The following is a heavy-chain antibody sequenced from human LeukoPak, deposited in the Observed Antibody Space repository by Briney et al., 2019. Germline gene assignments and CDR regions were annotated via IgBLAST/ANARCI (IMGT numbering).Heavy chain of an antibody. CDR2: IYITGST. J-gene: IGHJ4*02. V-gene: IGHV4-4*07. D-gene: IGHD6-13*01. CDR3: ARRATSSWYYDY. CDR1: GASISDYY. Sequence: SEILSLTCTVSGASISDYYWSWIRQAAGKGLEWIGRIYITGSTSYNPSLKRRVTMSLDTSKNQFSLLLYSVTAADTAVYYCARRATSSWYYDYWGQGALVTVSS.